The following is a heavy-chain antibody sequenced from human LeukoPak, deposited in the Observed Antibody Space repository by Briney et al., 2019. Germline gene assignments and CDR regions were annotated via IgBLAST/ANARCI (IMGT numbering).Heavy chain of an antibody. D-gene: IGHD6-6*01. CDR1: GGSFSGYY. J-gene: IGHJ4*02. V-gene: IGHV4-34*01. CDR2: INHSGST. CDR3: ARAQRKSSSSISILH. Sequence: SETLSLTCAVYGGSFSGYYWSWIRQPPGKGLEWIGEINHSGSTNYNPSLKSRVTISVDTSKNQFSLKLSSVTAADTAVYYCARAQRKSSSSISILHWGQGTLVTVSS.